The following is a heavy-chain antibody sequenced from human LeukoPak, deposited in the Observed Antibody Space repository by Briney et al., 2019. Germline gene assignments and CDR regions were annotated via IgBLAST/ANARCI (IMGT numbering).Heavy chain of an antibody. Sequence: GGSLRLSCAASGFTFSSYAMSWVRQAPGKGLEWVSAISGSGGSTHYADSVRGRFTISRDNSKSTLSLQMNSLRAEDTAIYYCATYRQVLLPFESWGQGTLVTVSS. CDR3: ATYRQVLLPFES. D-gene: IGHD2-8*02. CDR1: GFTFSSYA. CDR2: ISGSGGST. V-gene: IGHV3-23*01. J-gene: IGHJ4*02.